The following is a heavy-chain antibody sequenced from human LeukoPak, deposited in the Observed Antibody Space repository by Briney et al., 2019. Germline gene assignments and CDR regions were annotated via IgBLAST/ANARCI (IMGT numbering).Heavy chain of an antibody. D-gene: IGHD2-8*02. CDR2: VDPDGTTT. CDR1: GFTLSNYW. V-gene: IGHV3-74*01. CDR3: TRVQAGRSGLMDV. Sequence: GGSLRLSCAASGFTLSNYWTHWVRQAPGEGLVWVSRVDPDGTTTNYADSVTGRFTTSRDNAKNTLYLQMNSLRAEDTALYYCTRVQAGRSGLMDVWGRGTTVTVSS. J-gene: IGHJ6*02.